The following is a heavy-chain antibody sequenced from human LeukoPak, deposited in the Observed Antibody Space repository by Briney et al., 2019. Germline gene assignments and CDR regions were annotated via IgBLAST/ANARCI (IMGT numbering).Heavy chain of an antibody. J-gene: IGHJ4*02. Sequence: GGSLRLSCVASGFSFTNAWMSWVRQAPGKGLEWVGRIKSRTDGGTADYAAPVKGRFTISRDDSKNTLYLQMNSLKTEDTAVYYCSSGAVAAYFDHWGLGTLVTVSS. CDR2: IKSRTDGGTA. V-gene: IGHV3-15*01. D-gene: IGHD6-19*01. CDR1: GFSFTNAW. CDR3: SSGAVAAYFDH.